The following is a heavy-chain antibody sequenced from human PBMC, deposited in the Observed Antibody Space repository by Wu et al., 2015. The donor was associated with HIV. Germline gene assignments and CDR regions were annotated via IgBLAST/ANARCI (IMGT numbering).Heavy chain of an antibody. V-gene: IGHV1-69*05. CDR1: GGTLSSYA. Sequence: QVQLVQSGSEVKKPESSVKVSCKASGGTLSSYAINWVRQAPGQGLEWMGGIIPMVATTNYAQKFKGRVSITTDESTSTAYMELSSLRSDDTAVYYCARDSRTNSENYPRFWGQGTMVIVSS. CDR3: ARDSRTNSENYPRF. D-gene: IGHD3-10*01. CDR2: IIPMVATT. J-gene: IGHJ3*01.